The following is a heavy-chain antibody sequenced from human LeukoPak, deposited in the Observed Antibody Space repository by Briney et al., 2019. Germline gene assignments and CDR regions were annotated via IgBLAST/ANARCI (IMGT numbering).Heavy chain of an antibody. V-gene: IGHV4-39*01. D-gene: IGHD3-10*01. CDR2: IYYSGST. J-gene: IGHJ4*02. Sequence: SETLSLTCTVSGGSISSSSYYWGWIRQPPGKGLEWIGSIYYSGSTYYNPSLKSRVTISVDTSKNQFSLKLSSVTAADTAVYYCERRGGAGVSNARGFAYWGQETRVTVPS. CDR1: GGSISSSSYY. CDR3: ERRGGAGVSNARGFAY.